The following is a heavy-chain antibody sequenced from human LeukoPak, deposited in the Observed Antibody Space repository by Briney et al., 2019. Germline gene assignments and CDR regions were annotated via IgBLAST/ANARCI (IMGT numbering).Heavy chain of an antibody. CDR2: IYYSGST. V-gene: IGHV4-30-4*01. D-gene: IGHD3-22*01. J-gene: IGHJ4*02. CDR3: AREADYYDSSGYYYGPLYYFDY. CDR1: GGSISSGDYY. Sequence: PSETLSLTCTVSGGSISSGDYYWSWIRQPPGKGLEWIGYIYYSGSTYYNPSLKSRVTISVDTSKNQFSLKLSSVTAADTAVYYCAREADYYDSSGYYYGPLYYFDYWGQGTLVTVSS.